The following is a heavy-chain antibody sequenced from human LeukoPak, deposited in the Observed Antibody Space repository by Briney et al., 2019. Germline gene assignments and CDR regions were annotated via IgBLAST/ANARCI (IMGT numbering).Heavy chain of an antibody. CDR1: GFTFSSYA. CDR3: ARDLFPDYGDYGRGMDV. D-gene: IGHD4-17*01. Sequence: GGSLRLSCAASGFTFSSYAMHWVRQAPGKGLEWVAVISYDGSNKYYADSVKGRFTISRDNSKNTPYLQMNSLRAEDTAVYYCARDLFPDYGDYGRGMDVWGQGTTVTVSS. CDR2: ISYDGSNK. J-gene: IGHJ6*02. V-gene: IGHV3-30-3*01.